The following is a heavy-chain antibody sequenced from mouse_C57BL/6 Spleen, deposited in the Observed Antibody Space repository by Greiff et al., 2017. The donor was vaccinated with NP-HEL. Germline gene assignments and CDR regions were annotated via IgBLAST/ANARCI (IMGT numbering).Heavy chain of an antibody. CDR3: ARGWGLLRYFDV. V-gene: IGHV1-64*01. CDR2: IHPNSGST. J-gene: IGHJ1*03. D-gene: IGHD2-10*01. Sequence: QVQLQQSGAELVKPGASVKLSCKASGYTFTSYWMHWVKQRPGQGLEWIGMIHPNSGSTNYNEKFKSKATLTVDKSSSTAYMQLSSLTSEDSAVYYCARGWGLLRYFDVWGTGTTVTVSS. CDR1: GYTFTSYW.